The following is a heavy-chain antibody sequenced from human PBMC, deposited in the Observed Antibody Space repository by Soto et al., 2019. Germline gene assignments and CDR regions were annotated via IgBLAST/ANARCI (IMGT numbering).Heavy chain of an antibody. CDR2: ISYDGSNK. D-gene: IGHD2-2*01. V-gene: IGHV3-30-3*01. CDR1: GFTFSSYA. Sequence: QVQLVESGGGVVQPGRSLRLSCAASGFTFSSYAMHWVRQAPGKGLEGVAVISYDGSNKYYADSVKGRFTISRDNSKNTLYLQMNSLRAEDTAVYYCARDRIPVVPAASFDYWGQGTLVTVSS. J-gene: IGHJ4*02. CDR3: ARDRIPVVPAASFDY.